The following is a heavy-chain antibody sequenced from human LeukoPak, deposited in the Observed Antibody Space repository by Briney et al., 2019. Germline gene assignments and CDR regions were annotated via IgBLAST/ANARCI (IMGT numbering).Heavy chain of an antibody. D-gene: IGHD3-3*01. CDR2: IYYSGST. J-gene: IGHJ4*02. Sequence: SETLSLTCTVSGGSISSYYWDWIRQPPGKGLEWIGYIYYSGSTNYNPSLKSRVTISVDTSKNQFSLKLSSVTAADTAVYYCARVFWLIPHGESHFDYWGQGTLVTVSS. CDR1: GGSISSYY. CDR3: ARVFWLIPHGESHFDY. V-gene: IGHV4-59*01.